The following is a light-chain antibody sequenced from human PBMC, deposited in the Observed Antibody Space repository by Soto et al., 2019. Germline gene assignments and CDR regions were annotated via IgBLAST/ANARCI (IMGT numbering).Light chain of an antibody. CDR3: QDYGTSAPWT. CDR2: RGS. CDR1: QNIRGNE. Sequence: EVVLTQSPGTLSLSPGERATLSCRASQNIRGNELAWYQQKPGQAPRLLIYRGSSRATGIPDRFSGRGSGTDVTLTTTSLEPEDFAVYYCQDYGTSAPWTFGQGTKVEIK. V-gene: IGKV3-20*01. J-gene: IGKJ1*01.